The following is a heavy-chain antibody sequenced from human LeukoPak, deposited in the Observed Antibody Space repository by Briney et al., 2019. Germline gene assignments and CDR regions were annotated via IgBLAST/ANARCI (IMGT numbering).Heavy chain of an antibody. J-gene: IGHJ3*02. CDR2: ISGSGGST. V-gene: IGHV3-23*01. CDR1: GFTFSSYA. CDR3: AKPVLLWFGESYGAFDI. Sequence: PGGSLRLSCAASGFTFSSYAMSWVRQAPGKGLEWASAISGSGGSTYYADSVKGRFTISRDNSKNTLYLQMNSLRAEDTAVYYCAKPVLLWFGESYGAFDIWGQGTMVTVSS. D-gene: IGHD3-10*01.